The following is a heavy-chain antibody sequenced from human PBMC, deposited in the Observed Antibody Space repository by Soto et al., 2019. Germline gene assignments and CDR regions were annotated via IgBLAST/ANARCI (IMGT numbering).Heavy chain of an antibody. J-gene: IGHJ4*02. Sequence: SETLSLTCTVSGGSISSGGYYWSWIRQHPGKGLEWIGYIYYSGSTYYNPSLKSRVTISVDTSKNQFSLKLSSVTAADTAVYYCAGGSRVPYYFDYWGQGTLVTVSS. CDR3: AGGSRVPYYFDY. V-gene: IGHV4-31*03. CDR2: IYYSGST. CDR1: GGSISSGGYY.